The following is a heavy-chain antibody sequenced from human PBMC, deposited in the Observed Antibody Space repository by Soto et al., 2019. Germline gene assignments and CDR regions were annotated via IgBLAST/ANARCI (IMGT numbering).Heavy chain of an antibody. J-gene: IGHJ4*02. D-gene: IGHD3-9*01. CDR2: ISGSGGST. CDR1: GFTFSSYA. CDR3: AKRGYCSSTSREGYDILTGYCPFDY. V-gene: IGHV3-23*01. Sequence: GGSLRLSCAASGFTFSSYAMSWVRQAPGKGLEWVSAISGSGGSTYYADSVKGRFTISRDNSKNTLYLQMNSLRAEDTAVYYCAKRGYCSSTSREGYDILTGYCPFDYWRQGTLVTVSS.